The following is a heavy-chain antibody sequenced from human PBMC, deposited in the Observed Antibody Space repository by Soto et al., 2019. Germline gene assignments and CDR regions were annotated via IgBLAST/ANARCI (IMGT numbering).Heavy chain of an antibody. V-gene: IGHV3-48*02. CDR2: ISSSSSTI. J-gene: IGHJ6*02. CDR1: GFTFSSYS. Sequence: GGSLRLSCAASGFTFSSYSMNWVRQAPGKGLEWVSYISSSSSTIYYADSVKGRLTISRDNAKNSLYLQMNSLRDEDTAVYYCARDRMAGTEGYYYYYYGMDVWGQGTTVTVSS. D-gene: IGHD1-7*01. CDR3: ARDRMAGTEGYYYYYYGMDV.